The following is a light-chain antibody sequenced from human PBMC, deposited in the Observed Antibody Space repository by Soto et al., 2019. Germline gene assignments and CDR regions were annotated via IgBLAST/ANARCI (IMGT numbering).Light chain of an antibody. J-gene: IGKJ1*01. CDR2: KAS. CDR1: QSISTW. V-gene: IGKV1-5*03. Sequence: DIQMTQSPSTLSASVGDRVTITCRASQSISTWLAWYQQEPGKAPKLLIHKASSLQSGVPSRFSGSGSGTEFTLTISSLQPDDFATYYCQQYTSYPWTFGQGTKVDIK. CDR3: QQYTSYPWT.